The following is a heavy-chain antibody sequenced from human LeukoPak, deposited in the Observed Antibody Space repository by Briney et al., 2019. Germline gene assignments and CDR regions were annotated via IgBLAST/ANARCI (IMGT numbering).Heavy chain of an antibody. J-gene: IGHJ6*02. Sequence: GGSLGLSCAASGFTFSSYSMNWVRQAPGKGLEWVSSITNSYIYYAESVKGRFTISRDNAKNSLYLQMNRLRAEDTAVYYCARDAGRMDVWGQGTTVTVSS. CDR3: ARDAGRMDV. V-gene: IGHV3-21*01. D-gene: IGHD1-14*01. CDR2: ITNSYI. CDR1: GFTFSSYS.